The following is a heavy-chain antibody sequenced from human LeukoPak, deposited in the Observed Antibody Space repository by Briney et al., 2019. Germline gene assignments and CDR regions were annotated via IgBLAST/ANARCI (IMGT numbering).Heavy chain of an antibody. V-gene: IGHV3-21*01. CDR2: ISSSGSYI. Sequence: GGSLRLSCAASGFTFSSYSMNWVRQAPGKGLEWVSSISSSGSYISYADSVKGRFTISRDNAKNSLYLQMNSLRAEDTAVYYSASKILRDGYYFDFWGQGTLVTVSS. D-gene: IGHD5-24*01. CDR3: ASKILRDGYYFDF. CDR1: GFTFSSYS. J-gene: IGHJ4*02.